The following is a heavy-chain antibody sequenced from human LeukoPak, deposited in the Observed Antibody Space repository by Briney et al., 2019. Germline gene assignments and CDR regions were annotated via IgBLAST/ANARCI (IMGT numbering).Heavy chain of an antibody. D-gene: IGHD3-9*01. J-gene: IGHJ2*01. CDR3: ARPAILTGYYNWYFDL. CDR1: GASISHYY. Sequence: SETLSLTCSVSGASISHYYWGWIRQPPGKGLEWIGSIYYSGSTYYNPSLKSRVTISVDTSKNQFSLKLSSVTAADTAVYYCARPAILTGYYNWYFDLWGRGTLVTVSS. CDR2: IYYSGST. V-gene: IGHV4-39*01.